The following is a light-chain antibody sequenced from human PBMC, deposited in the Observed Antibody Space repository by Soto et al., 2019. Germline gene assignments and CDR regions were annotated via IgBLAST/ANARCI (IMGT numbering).Light chain of an antibody. CDR2: EVS. V-gene: IGLV2-14*01. CDR1: SSDVGGYDY. J-gene: IGLJ1*01. CDR3: SSYTSSSTLGV. Sequence: QSVLTQPASVSGSPGQWITIPCIGTSSDVGGYDYVSWYQQHPGKAPKLIIYEVSNRPSGVSARFSGSKSGNTASLTISGLQAEDEADYYCSSYTSSSTLGVFGTGTKLTVL.